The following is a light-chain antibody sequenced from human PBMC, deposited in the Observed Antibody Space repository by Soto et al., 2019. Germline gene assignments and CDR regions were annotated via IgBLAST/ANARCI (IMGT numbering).Light chain of an antibody. V-gene: IGKV3-20*01. CDR1: QSVSSSY. Sequence: EIVLTQSPGTLSLSPGERATLSCRASQSVSSSYLAWYQQKPGQAPRLLIYGASSRATGIPDRFSGSGSGXXXXXXXXXXXXXDFAXXXXXQYGSSPYTFGQGTKLEIK. CDR3: XQYGSSPYT. J-gene: IGKJ2*01. CDR2: GAS.